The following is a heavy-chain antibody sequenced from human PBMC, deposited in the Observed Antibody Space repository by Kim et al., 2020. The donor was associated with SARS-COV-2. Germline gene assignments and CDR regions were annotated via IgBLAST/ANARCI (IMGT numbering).Heavy chain of an antibody. CDR3: ARSTYSSGWYYFDY. V-gene: IGHV1-3*01. Sequence: SQKFQGRVTITRDTSASTAYMELSSLRSEDTAVYYCARSTYSSGWYYFDYWGQGTLVTVSS. D-gene: IGHD6-19*01. J-gene: IGHJ4*02.